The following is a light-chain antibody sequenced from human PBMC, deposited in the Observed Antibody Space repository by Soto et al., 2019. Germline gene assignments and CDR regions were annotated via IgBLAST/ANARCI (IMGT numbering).Light chain of an antibody. V-gene: IGLV2-8*01. J-gene: IGLJ1*01. CDR2: ENS. Sequence: QSVLTQPPSASGSPGQSVTISCTGTSSDVGAYYYVPWYQQLSGKAPKLLIYENSNRPSGVPDRFSGSKSGNTASLTITGLQAEDEADYYCRSYDSSILCVFGAGTKVTVL. CDR1: SSDVGAYYY. CDR3: RSYDSSILCV.